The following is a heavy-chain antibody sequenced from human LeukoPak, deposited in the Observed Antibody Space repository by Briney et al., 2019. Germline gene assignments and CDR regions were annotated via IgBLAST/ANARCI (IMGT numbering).Heavy chain of an antibody. CDR1: GYSISSGYY. D-gene: IGHD3-22*01. CDR3: ARGQYYYDSSGRYNWFDP. J-gene: IGHJ5*02. CDR2: IYHSGST. V-gene: IGHV4-38-2*02. Sequence: SETLSLTCTVSGYSISSGYYWGWIRQPPGKGLEWIGSIYHSGSTYYNPSLKSRVTISVDTSKNQFSLKLSSVTAADTAVYYCARGQYYYDSSGRYNWFDPWGQGTLVTVSS.